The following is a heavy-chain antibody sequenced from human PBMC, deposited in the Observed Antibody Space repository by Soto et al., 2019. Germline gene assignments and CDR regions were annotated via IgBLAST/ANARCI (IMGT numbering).Heavy chain of an antibody. V-gene: IGHV2-26*01. J-gene: IGHJ5*02. CDR3: ARRHLAVAVSPWFDP. CDR2: IDSSGEK. Sequence: QVTLKESGPVLVKPTETLTLRCTVSGLSITDSEMGVSWIRQPPGQPLEWLAHIDSSGEKSYRTFLKSRLAISKDTSKSQIVHTMTNMAPADTATYYCARRHLAVAVSPWFDPWGQGIPVTVAS. D-gene: IGHD6-19*01. CDR1: GLSITDSEMG.